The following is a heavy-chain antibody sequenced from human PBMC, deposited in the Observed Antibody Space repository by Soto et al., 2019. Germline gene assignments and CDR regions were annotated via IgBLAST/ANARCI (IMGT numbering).Heavy chain of an antibody. CDR3: TRSFDWLLFVVWFDP. V-gene: IGHV3-73*01. CDR1: GFTFSGSA. J-gene: IGHJ5*02. CDR2: IRSKANSYAT. D-gene: IGHD3-9*01. Sequence: EVQLVESGGGLVQPGGSLKLSCAASGFTFSGSAMHWVRQASGKGLEWVGRIRSKANSYATAYAASVKGRFTISRDDSKNTAYLQMNSVKTEDTAVYYCTRSFDWLLFVVWFDPWGQGTLVTVSS.